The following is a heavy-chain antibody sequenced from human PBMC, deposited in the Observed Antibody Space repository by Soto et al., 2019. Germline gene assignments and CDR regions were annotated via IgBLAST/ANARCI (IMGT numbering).Heavy chain of an antibody. Sequence: QVQLVQSGAEVKKPGASVKVSCKASGYTFTSYDINWVRQATGQGLERMGWMNPNSGNTGDAQKFQGRVTMTRNTPISTGDMELASLRSVATTVYYCAEDSFDYWGQGTLVTVSS. D-gene: IGHD2-15*01. V-gene: IGHV1-8*01. CDR3: AEDSFDY. J-gene: IGHJ4*02. CDR2: MNPNSGNT. CDR1: GYTFTSYD.